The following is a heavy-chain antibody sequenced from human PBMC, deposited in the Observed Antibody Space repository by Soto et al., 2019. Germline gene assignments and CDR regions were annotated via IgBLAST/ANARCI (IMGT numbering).Heavy chain of an antibody. V-gene: IGHV4-39*02. CDR1: GGSINNNNYY. D-gene: IGHD2-15*01. Sequence: SSATLSLTCTVSGGSINNNNYYWAWIRQPPGKGLSWIASIYYDGSAYYNSSLNSRVTISRDTSKNHFSLRLTSMTAADTAVYYCATVLGGATRHPDSDSWGQGTLVAVSS. J-gene: IGHJ4*02. CDR3: ATVLGGATRHPDSDS. CDR2: IYYDGSA.